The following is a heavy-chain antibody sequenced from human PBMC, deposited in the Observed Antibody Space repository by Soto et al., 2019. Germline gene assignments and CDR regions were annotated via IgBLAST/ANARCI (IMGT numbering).Heavy chain of an antibody. CDR2: IYPGDSDI. D-gene: IGHD3-10*01. CDR3: ARKFAPEFFDS. V-gene: IGHV5-51*01. CDR1: GYSFTSYW. J-gene: IGHJ4*02. Sequence: PGESLKISCKGSGYSFTSYWIGWVRQMPGKGLEWMGIIYPGDSDIRYSPSFQGQVTISAGKSINTAYLQWTSLEASDTAMYYCARKFAPEFFDSWGQGTLVTVSS.